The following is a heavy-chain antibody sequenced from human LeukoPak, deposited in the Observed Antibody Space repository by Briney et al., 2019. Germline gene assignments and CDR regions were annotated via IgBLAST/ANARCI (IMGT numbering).Heavy chain of an antibody. D-gene: IGHD6-19*01. J-gene: IGHJ6*03. CDR2: ISSSSSTI. Sequence: PGGSLRLSCAASGFTFSSYSMNWVRQAPGKGLEWVSYISSSSSTIYYADSVKGRFTFSRDNSKNTLYLQMNSLRAEDTAVYYCARVSSSGWYFGGAYMDVWGKGTTVTVSS. CDR3: ARVSSSGWYFGGAYMDV. CDR1: GFTFSSYS. V-gene: IGHV3-48*01.